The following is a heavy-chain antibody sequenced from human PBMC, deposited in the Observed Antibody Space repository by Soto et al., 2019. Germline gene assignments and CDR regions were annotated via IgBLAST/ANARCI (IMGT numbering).Heavy chain of an antibody. V-gene: IGHV3-23*01. CDR2: ISANGGTT. Sequence: GGSLRLSCVASGFTFSNYAMSWVRKAPGKGLEWVSAISANGGTTYYIDSVKGRFTISRDNSKNTLYLQMGSLRPGDTAVYYCAKSRPIFGVVIDADYYYGMGVWGHGTTVTVSS. CDR3: AKSRPIFGVVIDADYYYGMGV. CDR1: GFTFSNYA. D-gene: IGHD3-3*01. J-gene: IGHJ6*02.